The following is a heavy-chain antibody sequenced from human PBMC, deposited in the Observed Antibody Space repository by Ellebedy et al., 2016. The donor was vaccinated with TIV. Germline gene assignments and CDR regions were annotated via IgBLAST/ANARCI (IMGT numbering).Heavy chain of an antibody. D-gene: IGHD6-13*01. Sequence: GESLKISCAASGFTFSDYYMSWIRQAPGKGLEWLSYISGSDSTIHYADSVKGRFTISRDNTKNSLYLQMNSLRAEDTAVYYCARESSSWFGGADHWGQGTLVTVSS. V-gene: IGHV3-11*01. J-gene: IGHJ4*02. CDR2: ISGSDSTI. CDR3: ARESSSWFGGADH. CDR1: GFTFSDYY.